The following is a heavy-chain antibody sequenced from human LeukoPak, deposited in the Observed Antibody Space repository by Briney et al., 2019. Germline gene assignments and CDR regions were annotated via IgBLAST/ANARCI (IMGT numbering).Heavy chain of an antibody. CDR1: GYTFTSYD. Sequence: ASVKVSCKASGYTFTSYDINWVRQATGQGLEWMGWMNPNSGNTGYAQKFQGRVTITRNTSISTAYMELSSLRSEDTAVCYCARGETYYDFWSGYYFYMDVWGKGTTVTVSS. CDR2: MNPNSGNT. J-gene: IGHJ6*03. D-gene: IGHD3-3*01. V-gene: IGHV1-8*03. CDR3: ARGETYYDFWSGYYFYMDV.